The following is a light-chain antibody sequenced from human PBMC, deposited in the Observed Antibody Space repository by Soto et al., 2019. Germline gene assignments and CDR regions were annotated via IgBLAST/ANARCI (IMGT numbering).Light chain of an antibody. V-gene: IGKV1-5*01. Sequence: DIQMTQSPSTLSASIGDRVTITCRASQTINNWLAWYQQKPGKAPNLLIYHASHLETGVPSRFSGSAFGTEFTLTISSLQPDDFATYYCQHYNSYPWTFGQGTKVEIK. J-gene: IGKJ1*01. CDR1: QTINNW. CDR2: HAS. CDR3: QHYNSYPWT.